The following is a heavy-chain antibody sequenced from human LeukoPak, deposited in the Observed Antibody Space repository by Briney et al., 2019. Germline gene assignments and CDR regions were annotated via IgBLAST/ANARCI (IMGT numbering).Heavy chain of an antibody. V-gene: IGHV4-30-2*01. CDR1: GGSISSGGYS. Sequence: SSETLPLTCAVSGGSISSGGYSWSWIRQPPGKGLEWIGYIYHSGSTYYNPSLKSRVTISVDRSKNQFSLKLSSVTAADTAVYYCARGATGTVFDYWGQGTLVTVSS. J-gene: IGHJ4*02. CDR3: ARGATGTVFDY. CDR2: IYHSGST.